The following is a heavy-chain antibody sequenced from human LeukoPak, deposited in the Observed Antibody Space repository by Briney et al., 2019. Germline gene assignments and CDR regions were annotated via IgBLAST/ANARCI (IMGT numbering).Heavy chain of an antibody. J-gene: IGHJ4*02. V-gene: IGHV4-59*11. Sequence: KPSETLSLTCTVSGGSISTHFWTWIRQPPGKGLEFIGNIYYTGTSNYNPSLKSRVTMSVDTSKNQFSLKLSSVTAADTAVYYCARCGIVGATYFDYWGQGTLVTVSS. D-gene: IGHD1-26*01. CDR1: GGSISTHF. CDR3: ARCGIVGATYFDY. CDR2: IYYTGTS.